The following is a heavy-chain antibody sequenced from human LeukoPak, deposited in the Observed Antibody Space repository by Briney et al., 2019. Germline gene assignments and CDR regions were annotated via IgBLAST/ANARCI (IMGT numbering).Heavy chain of an antibody. D-gene: IGHD3-10*01. CDR1: GFTFSSYA. J-gene: IGHJ4*02. Sequence: GGSLRLSCAASGFTFSSYALHWVRQAPGKGLEWVAVISYDGSNKYYTDSVKGRFTISRDNSKNTLYLQMNSLRAEDTAVYYCARDILLWFGDGRCDYWGQGTLVTVSS. CDR3: ARDILLWFGDGRCDY. CDR2: ISYDGSNK. V-gene: IGHV3-30-3*01.